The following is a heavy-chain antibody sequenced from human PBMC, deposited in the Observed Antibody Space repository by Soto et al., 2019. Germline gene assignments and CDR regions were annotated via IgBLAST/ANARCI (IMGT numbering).Heavy chain of an antibody. CDR1: GYTFTIYS. V-gene: IGHV1-3*01. Sequence: ASVKVSCKASGYTFTIYSMHWVRQAPGQRLEWMGWINAGNGNTKYSQKFQGRVTITRDTSASTAYMELSSLRSEDTAVYYCARRSTLIVVVTPYYFDYWGQGTLVTVSS. D-gene: IGHD3-22*01. CDR3: ARRSTLIVVVTPYYFDY. CDR2: INAGNGNT. J-gene: IGHJ4*02.